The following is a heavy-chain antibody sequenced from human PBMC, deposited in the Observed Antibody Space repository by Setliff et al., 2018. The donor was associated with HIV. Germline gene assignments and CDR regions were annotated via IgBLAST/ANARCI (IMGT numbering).Heavy chain of an antibody. V-gene: IGHV4-61*02. D-gene: IGHD2-15*01. CDR1: GGSIDSGNYD. CDR2: IYTRGST. J-gene: IGHJ4*02. CDR3: ARDGIYCSGGRCGETSDY. Sequence: SETLSLTCTVSGGSIDSGNYDWNWVRQPGGKGLEWIGRIYTRGSTYCNPSLRSRLTLSVDTSKNQFSLTLSSVTAADTAVYYCARDGIYCSGGRCGETSDYWGQGTLVTVSS.